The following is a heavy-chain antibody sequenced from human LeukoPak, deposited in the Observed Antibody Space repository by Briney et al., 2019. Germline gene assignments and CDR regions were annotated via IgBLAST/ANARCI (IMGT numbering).Heavy chain of an antibody. CDR3: ARGGPAAMGMSNFDY. Sequence: PWRGPKLSFSGPGFPFRSYSMKWVRPAPGEGVGGGSSLSSSSSYIYYADSIKGRFTISRDNAKNSLYLQMNSLRAEDTAVYYCARGGPAAMGMSNFDYWGQGTLVTASS. V-gene: IGHV3-21*01. CDR1: GFPFRSYS. J-gene: IGHJ4*02. CDR2: LSSSSSYI. D-gene: IGHD2-2*01.